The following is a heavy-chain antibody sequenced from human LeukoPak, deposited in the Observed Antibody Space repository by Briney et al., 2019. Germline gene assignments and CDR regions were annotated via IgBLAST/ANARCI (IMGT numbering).Heavy chain of an antibody. V-gene: IGHV3-74*01. CDR1: GFTFSRYW. CDR3: ASSSGGFNWFDP. D-gene: IGHD3-22*01. Sequence: PGGSLRLSCAASGFTFSRYWMHWVRQAPGKGLVWVSHINSDGSSTNYADSVKGRFTISRDNAKNTLYLQMNSLRVEDTAVYYCASSSGGFNWFDPWGQGTLVTVSS. J-gene: IGHJ5*02. CDR2: INSDGSST.